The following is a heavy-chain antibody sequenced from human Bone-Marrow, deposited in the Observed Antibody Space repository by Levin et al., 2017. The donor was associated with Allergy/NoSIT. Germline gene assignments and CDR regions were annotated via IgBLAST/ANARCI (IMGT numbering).Heavy chain of an antibody. CDR2: INPKRGDA. Sequence: ASVKVSCTVSGYTFSDYYMHWVRQAPGQGLEWMGWINPKRGDANTAQKFEGRVVLTRDTSISTAYMEVRRLRSDDTALYYCARCRTSSNDYWGQGTLVTVSS. CDR1: GYTFSDYY. CDR3: ARCRTSSNDY. D-gene: IGHD6-13*01. V-gene: IGHV1-2*02. J-gene: IGHJ4*02.